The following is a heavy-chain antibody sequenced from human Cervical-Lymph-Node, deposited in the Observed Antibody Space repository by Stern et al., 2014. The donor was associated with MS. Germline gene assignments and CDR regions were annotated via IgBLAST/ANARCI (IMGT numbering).Heavy chain of an antibody. J-gene: IGHJ6*02. CDR2: INGDWTST. Sequence: EVQLVQSGGGLVQPGGSLRLSCAASGFAFSRYWMHWVRQAPGKGLVWVSRINGDWTSTTYADSVKGRMTISKDNAKNMLYLQMDSLSAEDTAVYFCARASAPYGMDVWGPGTTVTVSS. CDR3: ARASAPYGMDV. V-gene: IGHV3-74*03. CDR1: GFAFSRYW. D-gene: IGHD2-2*01.